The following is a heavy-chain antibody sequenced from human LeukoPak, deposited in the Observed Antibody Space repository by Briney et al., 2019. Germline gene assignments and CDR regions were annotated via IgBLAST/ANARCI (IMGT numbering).Heavy chain of an antibody. CDR3: ARDLWGSGRLFDP. CDR2: MNPNSGNT. D-gene: IGHD3-10*01. CDR1: GYTFTSYD. Sequence: ASVKVSCKASGYTFTSYDINWVRQATGQGLEWMGWMNPNSGNTGYAQKFQGRVTITRNTSISTAYMELSSLRSEDTALYYCARDLWGSGRLFDPWGQGTLVTVSS. V-gene: IGHV1-8*03. J-gene: IGHJ5*02.